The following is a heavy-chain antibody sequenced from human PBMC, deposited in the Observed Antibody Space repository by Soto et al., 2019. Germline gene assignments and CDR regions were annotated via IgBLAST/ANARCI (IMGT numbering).Heavy chain of an antibody. CDR1: GFTFSSYG. J-gene: IGHJ6*02. CDR2: ISYDGSNK. Sequence: GGSLRLSCAASGFTFSSYGMHWVRQAPGKGLEWVAVISYDGSNKYYADSVKGRFTISRDNSKNTLYLQMNSLRAEDTAVYYCAKVAAAMIDYYYGMDVWGQGTTVTVSS. D-gene: IGHD2-2*01. V-gene: IGHV3-30*18. CDR3: AKVAAAMIDYYYGMDV.